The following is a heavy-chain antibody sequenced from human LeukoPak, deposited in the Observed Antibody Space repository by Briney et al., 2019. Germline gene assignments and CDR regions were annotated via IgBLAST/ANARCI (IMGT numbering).Heavy chain of an antibody. J-gene: IGHJ5*02. CDR1: GYSFTSYW. CDR3: ARHPATYSSSSWWGNWFDP. V-gene: IGHV5-51*01. CDR2: IYPGDSDT. D-gene: IGHD6-13*01. Sequence: GESLKISCKGSGYSFTSYWIGWVRQMPGKGLEWMGLIYPGDSDTRYSPSFQGQVTISADKSISTAYLQWGSLKASDTAMYYCARHPATYSSSSWWGNWFDPWGQGTLVTVSS.